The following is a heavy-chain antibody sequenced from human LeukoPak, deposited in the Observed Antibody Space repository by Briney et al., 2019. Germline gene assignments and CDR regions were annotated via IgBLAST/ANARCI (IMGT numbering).Heavy chain of an antibody. CDR2: ISSSGSTI. V-gene: IGHV3-48*04. J-gene: IGHJ5*02. CDR3: ARERWELRSWFDP. Sequence: GGSLRLSCAASGFTFSSYWMSWVRQAPGEGPEWVSYISSSGSTIYYADSVKGRFTISRDNAKNSLYLQMNSLRAEDTAVYYCARERWELRSWFDPWGQGTLVTVSS. D-gene: IGHD1-26*01. CDR1: GFTFSSYW.